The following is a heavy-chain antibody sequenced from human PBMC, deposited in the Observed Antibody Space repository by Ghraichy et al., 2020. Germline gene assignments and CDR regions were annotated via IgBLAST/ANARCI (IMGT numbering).Heavy chain of an antibody. V-gene: IGHV3-7*01. J-gene: IGHJ3*02. CDR1: GFTFSSYW. CDR3: ASDIVVVPAAIAGGYDAFDI. D-gene: IGHD2-2*01. CDR2: IKQDGSEK. Sequence: LSLTCAASGFTFSSYWMSWVRQAPGKGLEWVANIKQDGSEKYYVDSVKGRFTISRDNAKNSLYLQMNSLRAEDMAVYYCASDIVVVPAAIAGGYDAFDIWGQGTMVTVSS.